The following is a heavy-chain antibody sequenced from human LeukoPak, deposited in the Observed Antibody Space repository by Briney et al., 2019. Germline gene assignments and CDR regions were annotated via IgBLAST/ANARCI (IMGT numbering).Heavy chain of an antibody. D-gene: IGHD5-24*01. V-gene: IGHV4-4*07. J-gene: IGHJ4*02. CDR1: GASISTYY. CDR3: ARDKGSERWLQFDY. CDR2: LYTTGST. Sequence: SETLSLTCTVSGASISTYYWSWIRQPAGRGLEWIGRLYTTGSTNYNPSLKSRVTMSVDTSKNQFSLRLSSVTAADTAVYYCARDKGSERWLQFDYWGQGTLVTVSS.